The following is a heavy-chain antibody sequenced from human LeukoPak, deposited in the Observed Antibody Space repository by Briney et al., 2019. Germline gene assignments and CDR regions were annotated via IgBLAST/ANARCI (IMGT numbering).Heavy chain of an antibody. CDR2: IWYDGSNK. CDR3: ARNLPAADY. J-gene: IGHJ4*02. CDR1: GSTFSSYG. Sequence: GRSLRLSCAASGSTFSSYGMHWVRQAPGKGLEWVAVIWYDGSNKYYADSVKGRFTISRDNAKNSLYLQMNSLRAEDTAVYYCARNLPAADYWGQGTLVTVSS. V-gene: IGHV3-33*08. D-gene: IGHD2-2*01.